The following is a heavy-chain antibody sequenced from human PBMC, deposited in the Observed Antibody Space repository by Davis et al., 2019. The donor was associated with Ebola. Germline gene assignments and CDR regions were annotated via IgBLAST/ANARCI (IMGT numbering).Heavy chain of an antibody. CDR1: GFTFSSYA. CDR2: ISYDGSNK. J-gene: IGHJ4*02. Sequence: PGGSLRLSCAASGFTFSSYAMHWVRQAPGKGLEWVAVISYDGSNKYYADSVKGRFTISRDNSKNTLYLQMNSLRAEDTAVYYCARVQTRDGYNYLDYWGQGTLVTVSS. V-gene: IGHV3-30-3*01. D-gene: IGHD5-24*01. CDR3: ARVQTRDGYNYLDY.